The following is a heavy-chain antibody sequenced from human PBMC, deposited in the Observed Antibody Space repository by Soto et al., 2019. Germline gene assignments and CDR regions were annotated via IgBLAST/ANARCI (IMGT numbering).Heavy chain of an antibody. J-gene: IGHJ4*02. Sequence: SLTCSVSSDSFSSYYWSWIRQPAGKGLEWIGRIDASGYTNSNPSLKSRVTMSVDTSKSQFSLKLSSVTAADTAMYYCAREGPYYDILTGYYKYYFDNWGQGTLVTVSS. CDR2: IDASGYT. V-gene: IGHV4-4*07. CDR3: AREGPYYDILTGYYKYYFDN. CDR1: SDSFSSYY. D-gene: IGHD3-9*01.